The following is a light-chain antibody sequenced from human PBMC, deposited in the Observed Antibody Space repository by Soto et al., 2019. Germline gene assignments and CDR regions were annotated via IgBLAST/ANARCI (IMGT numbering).Light chain of an antibody. CDR2: ACS. Sequence: QSALTQPASVSGSPGQSITISCTGTSSDVGFYDYVSWYQQHPGKAPQLMICACSYRSTWVSNRFSASQSGNTASLFISGLQAEDEADYYCSSYTSDSSCGFGSGTKGTVL. CDR3: SSYTSDSSCG. V-gene: IGLV2-14*01. J-gene: IGLJ1*01. CDR1: SSDVGFYDY.